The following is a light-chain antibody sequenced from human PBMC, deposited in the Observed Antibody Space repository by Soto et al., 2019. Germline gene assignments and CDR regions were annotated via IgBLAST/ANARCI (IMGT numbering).Light chain of an antibody. V-gene: IGLV2-8*01. J-gene: IGLJ2*01. CDR1: SSDIGGYNY. Sequence: QSALTQPPSASGSPGQSVTISCTGTSSDIGGYNYVSWYQQHPGKAPKLMIYEVSRRPSRVPDRFSGSTSGNTASLTVSGLQAEDEADYYCSSYAGSNTYVVFGGGTKLTVL. CDR2: EVS. CDR3: SSYAGSNTYVV.